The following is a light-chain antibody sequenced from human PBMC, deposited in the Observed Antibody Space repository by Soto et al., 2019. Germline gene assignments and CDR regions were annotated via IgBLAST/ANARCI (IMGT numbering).Light chain of an antibody. J-gene: IGKJ1*01. CDR2: GAS. V-gene: IGKV3-15*01. CDR1: QSVSSN. Sequence: EIVMTQSPATLSVSPGERATLSCRASQSVSSNLAWYQQKPGQAPRLLIYGASTRATGIPARFXXXGXXTXXXXXXXXXXSEDFAVYYCQQYNNWPPTFGQGTKVEIK. CDR3: QQYNNWPPT.